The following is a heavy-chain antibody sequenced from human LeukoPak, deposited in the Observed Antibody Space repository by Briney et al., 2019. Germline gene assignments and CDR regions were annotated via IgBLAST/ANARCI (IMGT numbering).Heavy chain of an antibody. V-gene: IGHV4-59*08. CDR1: GGSISSYY. CDR2: IYYSGST. D-gene: IGHD4-17*01. CDR3: ARHLYGEILYYYYGMDV. J-gene: IGHJ6*02. Sequence: PSETLSLTCTVSGGSISSYYWSWIRQPPGKGLEWIGYIYYSGSTNYNPSLKSRVTISVDTSKNQFSLKLSSVTAADTAVYYCARHLYGEILYYYYGMDVWGQGTTVTVSS.